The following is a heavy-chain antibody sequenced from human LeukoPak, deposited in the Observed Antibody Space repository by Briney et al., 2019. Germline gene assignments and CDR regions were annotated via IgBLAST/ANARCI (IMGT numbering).Heavy chain of an antibody. V-gene: IGHV4-28*05. CDR2: IYYTGSI. CDR1: AYSISSPNW. Sequence: SETLSLTCAVSAYSISSPNWWGWIRQPPGKGLEYIGYIYYTGSIYYNPSLKSRVTISVDTSKNQFSLKLSSVTAADTAVYYCARVSVLAAAAAGGDYWGQGTLVTVSS. D-gene: IGHD6-13*01. CDR3: ARVSVLAAAAAGGDY. J-gene: IGHJ4*02.